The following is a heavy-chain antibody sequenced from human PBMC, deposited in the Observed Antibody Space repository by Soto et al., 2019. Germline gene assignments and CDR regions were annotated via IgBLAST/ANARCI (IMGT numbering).Heavy chain of an antibody. CDR1: GGSISSGGYS. D-gene: IGHD2-2*03. J-gene: IGHJ5*02. CDR2: IYHSGST. CDR3: AXXWMXAPRFDP. Sequence: QLQLQESGSGLVKPSQTLSLTCAVSGGSISSGGYSWSWIRQPPGKGLEWIGYIYHSGSTYYNPSLKSRVTISVDRSKNQFSLKLSSVTAXXTAVYXCAXXWMXAPRFDPWGQGTLVTVSS. V-gene: IGHV4-30-2*01.